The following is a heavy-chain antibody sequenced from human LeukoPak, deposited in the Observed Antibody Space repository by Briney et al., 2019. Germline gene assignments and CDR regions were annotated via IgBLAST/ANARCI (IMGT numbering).Heavy chain of an antibody. CDR3: ARIGSGWYWDY. J-gene: IGHJ4*02. Sequence: GGSLRLSCAASGFSFGSYWMSWVRQAPGRGLEWVANIRQDGSEKYYVDSVKGRFTISRDNAKNSLYLQMNSLRAEDTAVYYCARIGSGWYWDYWGQGTLVTVSS. D-gene: IGHD6-19*01. CDR2: IRQDGSEK. V-gene: IGHV3-7*01. CDR1: GFSFGSYW.